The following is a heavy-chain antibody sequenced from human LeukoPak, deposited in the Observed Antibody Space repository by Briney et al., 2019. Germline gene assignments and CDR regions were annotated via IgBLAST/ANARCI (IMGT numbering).Heavy chain of an antibody. CDR2: IYHTGST. CDR1: GYSISSGYY. J-gene: IGHJ4*02. D-gene: IGHD6-6*01. CDR3: ARGLVSGSIAARQGLFDY. Sequence: SETLSLTCSVSGYSISSGYYWGWIRQPPGQGLEWIGNIYHTGSTYYNPSLKSRITISVDTSKNQFSLRLSSVTAADTAVYYCARGLVSGSIAARQGLFDYWGQGTLVTVSS. V-gene: IGHV4-38-2*02.